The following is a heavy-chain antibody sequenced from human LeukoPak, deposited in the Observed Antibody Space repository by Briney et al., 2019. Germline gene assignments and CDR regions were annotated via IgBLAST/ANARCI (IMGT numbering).Heavy chain of an antibody. CDR2: ISYDGSNK. D-gene: IGHD1-14*01. Sequence: GSLRLSCAASGFTFSSYGMHWVRQAPGKGLEWVAVISYDGSNKYYADSVKGRFTISRDNSKNTLYLQMNSLRAEDTAVYYCAKEGSVSPYYFDYWGQGTPVTVSS. CDR3: AKEGSVSPYYFDY. V-gene: IGHV3-30*18. CDR1: GFTFSSYG. J-gene: IGHJ4*02.